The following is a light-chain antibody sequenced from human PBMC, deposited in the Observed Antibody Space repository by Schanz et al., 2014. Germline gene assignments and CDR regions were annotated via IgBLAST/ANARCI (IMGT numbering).Light chain of an antibody. V-gene: IGLV2-23*02. Sequence: QSALTQPASVSGSPGQSITISCTGTSSDVGSYNLVSWYQQHPGKAPKLLIYDVSKRPSGVYTRFSGSKSGNTASLTISGLQAEDEADYYCSSYAGTYTYVFGTGTKLTVL. CDR3: SSYAGTYTYV. J-gene: IGLJ1*01. CDR2: DVS. CDR1: SSDVGSYNL.